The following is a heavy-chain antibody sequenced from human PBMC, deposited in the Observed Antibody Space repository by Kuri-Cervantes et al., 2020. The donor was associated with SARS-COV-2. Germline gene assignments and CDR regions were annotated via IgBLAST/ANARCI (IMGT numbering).Heavy chain of an antibody. CDR2: INYSGST. Sequence: SETLSLTCTVSGGSISSSSYYWGWIRQPPGKGLGWIGSINYSGSTYYNPSIKSLCTIAVSTSKNQFSLKLSSLTATATAVYYCARGGACSSTSCYYWFDPWGQGTLVTVSS. CDR1: GGSISSSSYY. CDR3: ARGGACSSTSCYYWFDP. J-gene: IGHJ5*02. V-gene: IGHV4-39*01. D-gene: IGHD2-2*01.